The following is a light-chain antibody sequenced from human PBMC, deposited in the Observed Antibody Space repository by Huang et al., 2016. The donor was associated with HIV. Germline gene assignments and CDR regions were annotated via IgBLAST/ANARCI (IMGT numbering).Light chain of an antibody. V-gene: IGKV2-28*01. CDR2: LGT. CDR1: QRLLHSNGYNF. Sequence: DIAMTQSPLYLPVAPGEPASITFRSGQRLLHSNGYNFLDWYLQKPGQSPQLLIYLGTNRASGVPDRFSGSGSGTDFTLKISRVEAEDVGIYYCMQGLQIPVAFGQGTKVEIK. J-gene: IGKJ1*01. CDR3: MQGLQIPVA.